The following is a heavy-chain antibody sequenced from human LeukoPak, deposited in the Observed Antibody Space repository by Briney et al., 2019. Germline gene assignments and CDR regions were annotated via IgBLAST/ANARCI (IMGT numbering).Heavy chain of an antibody. Sequence: GASVKVSCKASGYTFTSYGISWVRQAPGQGLEWMGWISAYNGNTNYAQKLQGRVTMTTDTSTSTAYMELRSLRSDDTAVYYCARDQYCSSTSCYSDYWGQGTLVTVSS. D-gene: IGHD2-2*02. J-gene: IGHJ4*02. CDR2: ISAYNGNT. CDR3: ARDQYCSSTSCYSDY. CDR1: GYTFTSYG. V-gene: IGHV1-18*01.